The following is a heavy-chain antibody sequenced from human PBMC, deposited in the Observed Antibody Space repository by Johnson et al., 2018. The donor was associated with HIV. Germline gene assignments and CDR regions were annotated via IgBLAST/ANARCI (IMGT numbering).Heavy chain of an antibody. V-gene: IGHV3-74*02. Sequence: VQLVESGGGVVQPGGSLRLSCAASGFTFSSYWMHWVRQAPGKGLVWVSRINSDGSSTSYADSVKGRFTISRDNSKNTLYLQMNSLRAEDTAGYYWAKALPGRGFDIWGQGTMVTVSS. CDR2: INSDGSST. J-gene: IGHJ3*02. D-gene: IGHD3-10*01. CDR1: GFTFSSYW. CDR3: AKALPGRGFDI.